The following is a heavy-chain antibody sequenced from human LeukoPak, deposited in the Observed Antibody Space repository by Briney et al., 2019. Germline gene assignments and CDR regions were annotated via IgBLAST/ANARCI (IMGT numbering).Heavy chain of an antibody. D-gene: IGHD3-10*01. CDR2: INPNSGGT. J-gene: IGHJ4*02. CDR1: GYTFTGYY. CDR3: AREFFRIPGGDNLWFGELPHDY. V-gene: IGHV1-2*02. Sequence: EASVKVSCKASGYTFTGYYMHWVRQAPGQGLEWMGWINPNSGGTNYAQRFQGRVTMTRDTSISTAYMELSRLRSDDTAVYYCAREFFRIPGGDNLWFGELPHDYWGQGTLVTVSS.